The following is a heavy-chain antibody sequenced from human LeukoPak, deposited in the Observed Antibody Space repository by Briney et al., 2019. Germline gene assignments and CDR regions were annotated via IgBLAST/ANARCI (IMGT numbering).Heavy chain of an antibody. CDR1: GGSISSYY. CDR2: IYYSGST. CDR3: VRGEDY. V-gene: IGHV4-59*08. J-gene: IGHJ4*02. Sequence: SETLSLTCTVSGGSISSYYWSWIRQPAGKGLEWIGYIYYSGSTNYNPSLKSRVTISVDTSKNQFSLKLSSVTAADTAVYYCVRGEDYWGQGTLVTVSS.